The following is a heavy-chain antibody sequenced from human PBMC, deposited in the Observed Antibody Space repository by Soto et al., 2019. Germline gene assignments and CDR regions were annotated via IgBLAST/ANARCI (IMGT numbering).Heavy chain of an antibody. Sequence: ASVKVSCKASGYTFTSYYMHWVRQAPGQGLEWMGIINPSGGSTSYAQKFQGRVTMTRDTSTSTVYMELSSLRSEDTAVYYCARDRQYQLPIPYYYYYGMTSGAKGPRSPSP. J-gene: IGHJ6*02. D-gene: IGHD2-2*01. CDR1: GYTFTSYY. CDR2: INPSGGST. V-gene: IGHV1-46*01. CDR3: ARDRQYQLPIPYYYYYGMTS.